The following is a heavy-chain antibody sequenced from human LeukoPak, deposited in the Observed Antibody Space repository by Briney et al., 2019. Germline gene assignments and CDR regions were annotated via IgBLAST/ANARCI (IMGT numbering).Heavy chain of an antibody. V-gene: IGHV3-48*03. D-gene: IGHD5-12*01. J-gene: IGHJ5*02. CDR1: GFTFSNAW. CDR2: ISSSGSTI. CDR3: ARVGLSVATIITSWFDP. Sequence: GGSLRLSCAASGFTFSNAWMNWVRQAPGKGLEWVSYISSSGSTIYYADSVKGRFTISRDNAKNSLYLQMNSLRAEDTAVYYCARVGLSVATIITSWFDPWGQGTLVTVSS.